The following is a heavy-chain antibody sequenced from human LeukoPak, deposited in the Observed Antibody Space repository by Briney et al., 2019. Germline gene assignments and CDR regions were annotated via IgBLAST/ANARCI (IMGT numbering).Heavy chain of an antibody. Sequence: SGTLSLTCGVSGGSISNSNWWSWVRQPPGKGLEWIGEIYHTGSTNYNPSLKSRVTISVDKSKNQFSLELTSVTAADTAVYYCARGFHSNSWYIDYWGQGTLVTVSP. CDR2: IYHTGST. CDR3: ARGFHSNSWYIDY. V-gene: IGHV4-4*02. CDR1: GGSISNSNW. D-gene: IGHD6-13*01. J-gene: IGHJ4*02.